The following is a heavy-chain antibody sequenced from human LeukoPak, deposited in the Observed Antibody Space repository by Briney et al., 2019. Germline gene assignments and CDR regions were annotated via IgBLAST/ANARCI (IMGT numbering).Heavy chain of an antibody. CDR1: EYTFTDYY. D-gene: IGHD2-2*01. CDR3: ARANFLSCSSTSCLFDY. V-gene: IGHV1-2*02. Sequence: ASVKVSCKASEYTFTDYYMHWVRQAPGQGLEWMGWINPVSGGTNYVQKFQGRVTMNRDTSISTAYMELSRLRSDDTAVYYCARANFLSCSSTSCLFDYWGQGTLVTVSS. CDR2: INPVSGGT. J-gene: IGHJ4*02.